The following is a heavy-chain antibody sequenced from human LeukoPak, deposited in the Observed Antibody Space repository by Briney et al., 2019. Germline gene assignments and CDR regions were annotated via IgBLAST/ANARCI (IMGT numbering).Heavy chain of an antibody. V-gene: IGHV4-31*03. CDR1: GGSISSGGYY. CDR2: IYYSAST. J-gene: IGHJ4*02. Sequence: PSETLSLTCTVSGGSISSGGYYWSWIRQHPGKGLEWIGYIYYSASTYYNPSLKSRVTISVDTSKNQFSLKLSSVTAADTAVYYCARFKTGRFDYWGQGTLVTVSS. CDR3: ARFKTGRFDY.